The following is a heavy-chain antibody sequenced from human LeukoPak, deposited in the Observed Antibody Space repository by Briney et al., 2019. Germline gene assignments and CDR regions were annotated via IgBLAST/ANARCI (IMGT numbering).Heavy chain of an antibody. CDR2: ISSSSSYI. D-gene: IGHD2-2*01. Sequence: GGSLRLSCAASGFTFSGYSMNWVRQAPGKGLEWVSSISSSSSYIYYADSVKGRFTISRDNAKNSLYLQMNSLRAEDTAVYYCARDDSGMILAAAMIGGFDYWGQGTLVTVSS. CDR3: ARDDSGMILAAAMIGGFDY. V-gene: IGHV3-21*01. J-gene: IGHJ4*02. CDR1: GFTFSGYS.